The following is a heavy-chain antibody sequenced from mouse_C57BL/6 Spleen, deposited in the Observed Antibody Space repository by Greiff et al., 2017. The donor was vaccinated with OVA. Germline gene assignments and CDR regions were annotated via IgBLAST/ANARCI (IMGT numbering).Heavy chain of an antibody. Sequence: ESGPGLVKPSQSLSLTCSVTGYSITSGYYWNWIRQFPGNKLEWMGYISYDGSNNYNPSLKNRISITRDTSKNQFFLKLNSVTTEDTATYYCARAGTVVATDYWGQGTTLTVSS. CDR1: GYSITSGYY. J-gene: IGHJ2*01. CDR2: ISYDGSN. D-gene: IGHD1-1*01. V-gene: IGHV3-6*01. CDR3: ARAGTVVATDY.